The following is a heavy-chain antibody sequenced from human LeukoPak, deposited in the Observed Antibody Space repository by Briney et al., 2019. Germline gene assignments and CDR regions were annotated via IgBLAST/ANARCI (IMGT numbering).Heavy chain of an antibody. J-gene: IGHJ4*02. CDR1: GFTFSSYG. CDR2: IGTAGDT. Sequence: PGGSLRLSCAASGFTFSSYGMHWVRQATGKGLEWVSAIGTAGDTYYPGSVKGRFTISRENAKNSLYLQMNSLRAGDTAVYYCARSPFGFGELFLDYWGQGTLVTVSS. D-gene: IGHD3-10*01. V-gene: IGHV3-13*01. CDR3: ARSPFGFGELFLDY.